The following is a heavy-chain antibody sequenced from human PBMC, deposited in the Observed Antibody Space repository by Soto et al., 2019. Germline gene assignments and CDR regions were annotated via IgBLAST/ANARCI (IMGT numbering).Heavy chain of an antibody. Sequence: SETLSLTCTVSGGSISSYYWSWNRQPPGKGLEWIGYIYYSGSTNYNPSLKSRVTISVDTSKNQFSLKLSSVTAADTAVYYCARATYYYDSSGHDAFDIWGQGTMVTVSS. V-gene: IGHV4-59*01. CDR2: IYYSGST. D-gene: IGHD3-22*01. J-gene: IGHJ3*02. CDR1: GGSISSYY. CDR3: ARATYYYDSSGHDAFDI.